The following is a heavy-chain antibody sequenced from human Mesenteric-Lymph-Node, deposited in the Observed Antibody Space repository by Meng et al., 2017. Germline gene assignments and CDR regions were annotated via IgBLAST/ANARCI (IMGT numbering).Heavy chain of an antibody. CDR1: GYTFTSYG. CDR2: ISAYNGNT. CDR3: ARDLPYASNYYYYYGMDV. Sequence: ASVMVSCKASGYTFTSYGISWVRQAPGQGLEWMGWISAYNGNTNYAQKLQGRVTMTTDTSTSTAYMELRSLRSDDTAVYYCARDLPYASNYYYYYGMDVWGQGTTVTVSS. D-gene: IGHD2-2*01. J-gene: IGHJ6*02. V-gene: IGHV1-18*01.